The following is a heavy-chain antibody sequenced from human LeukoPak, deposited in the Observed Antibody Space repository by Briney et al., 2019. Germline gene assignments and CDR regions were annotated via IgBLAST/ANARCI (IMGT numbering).Heavy chain of an antibody. CDR2: IIPIFGTA. CDR1: GGTFSSYA. CDR3: ARDRWNCSGGSCYLGLNDY. J-gene: IGHJ4*02. D-gene: IGHD2-15*01. V-gene: IGHV1-69*05. Sequence: SVKVSCKASGGTFSSYAISWVRQAPGQGLEWMGGIIPIFGTANYAQKFQGRVTITTDESTSTAYMELSSLRSEVTAVYYCARDRWNCSGGSCYLGLNDYWGQGTLVTVSS.